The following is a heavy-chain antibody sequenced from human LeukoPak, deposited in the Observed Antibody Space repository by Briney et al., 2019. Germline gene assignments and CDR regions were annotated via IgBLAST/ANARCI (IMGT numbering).Heavy chain of an antibody. J-gene: IGHJ3*02. CDR1: GYTDSTKY. CDR2: IYSGGST. Sequence: PGGSLRHSSGPSGYTDSTKYMSWARQAPGKGLEWVSIIYSGGSTYYSDSVKGRFTISRDNSKNTLYLQMNSLRAEDTAVYYCASYRYGSSFAFDIWGQGTMVTVSS. V-gene: IGHV3-66*01. CDR3: ASYRYGSSFAFDI. D-gene: IGHD6-6*01.